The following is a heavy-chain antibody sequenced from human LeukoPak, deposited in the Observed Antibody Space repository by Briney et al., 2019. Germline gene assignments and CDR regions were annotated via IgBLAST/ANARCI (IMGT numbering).Heavy chain of an antibody. D-gene: IGHD3-10*01. J-gene: IGHJ4*02. V-gene: IGHV3-23*01. CDR3: ARTGSGSYYNVPDY. CDR1: GFTFSSYA. CDR2: ISGSGGST. Sequence: GGSLRLSCAASGFTFSSYAMSWVRQAPGKGLEWVSAISGSGGSTYYADSVKGRFTISRDNAKNTVYLQMNSLRAEDTAVYYRARTGSGSYYNVPDYWGQGTLVTVSS.